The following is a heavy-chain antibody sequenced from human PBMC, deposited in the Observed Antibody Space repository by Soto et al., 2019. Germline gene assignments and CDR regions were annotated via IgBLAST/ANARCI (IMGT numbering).Heavy chain of an antibody. CDR2: IKQDGSEK. Sequence: EVHLVESGGGLVQPGGSLRLSCAGSGFTFSNYWMSWVRQAPGKGLEWMANIKQDGSEKYYVDSVKGRFTVSRDNTRNSLVLQINSLRAEDRAVYFSARWNDFWGNSSLWGGQGTLVTVSS. V-gene: IGHV3-7*01. D-gene: IGHD3-3*01. CDR1: GFTFSNYW. CDR3: ARWNDFWGNSSLW. J-gene: IGHJ4*02.